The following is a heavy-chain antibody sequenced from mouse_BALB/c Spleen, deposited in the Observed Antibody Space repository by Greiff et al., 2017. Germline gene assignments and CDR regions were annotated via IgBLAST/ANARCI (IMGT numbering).Heavy chain of an antibody. V-gene: IGHV2-6-7*01. D-gene: IGHD1-1*01. Sequence: VQLVESGPGLVAPSQSLSITCTVSGFSLTGYGVNWVRQPPGKGLEWLGMIWGDGSTDYNSALKSRLSISKDNSKSQVFLKMNSLQTDDTARYYCARDNYGSSYDYAMDYWGQGTSVTVSS. J-gene: IGHJ4*01. CDR1: GFSLTGYG. CDR2: IWGDGST. CDR3: ARDNYGSSYDYAMDY.